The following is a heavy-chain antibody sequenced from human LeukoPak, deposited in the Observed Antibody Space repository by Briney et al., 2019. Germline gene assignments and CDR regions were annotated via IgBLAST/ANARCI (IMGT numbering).Heavy chain of an antibody. V-gene: IGHV4-4*07. CDR1: GGSISSYY. D-gene: IGHD6-13*01. CDR2: IYTSGST. J-gene: IGHJ4*02. Sequence: SETLSLTCTVSGGSISSYYWSWIRQPAGKGLEWIGRIYTSGSTNYNPSLKSRVTMSVDTSKNQFSLKLSSVTAADTAVYYCARDGYSSSWYPPYFDYRGQGTLVTVSS. CDR3: ARDGYSSSWYPPYFDY.